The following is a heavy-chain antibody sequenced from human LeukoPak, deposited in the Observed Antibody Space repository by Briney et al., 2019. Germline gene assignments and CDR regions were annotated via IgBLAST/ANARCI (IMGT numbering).Heavy chain of an antibody. Sequence: PGGSLRLSCAASGFTFSSYEMNWVRQAPGKGLEWVSYISSSGSTIYYAGSVKGRFTISRDNAKNSLYLQMNSLRAEDTAVYYCARFSPYGMDVWGQGTTVTVSS. J-gene: IGHJ6*02. CDR1: GFTFSSYE. V-gene: IGHV3-48*03. CDR3: ARFSPYGMDV. CDR2: ISSSGSTI.